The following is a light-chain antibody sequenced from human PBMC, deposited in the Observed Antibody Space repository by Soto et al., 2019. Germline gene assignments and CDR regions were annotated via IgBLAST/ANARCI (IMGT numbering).Light chain of an antibody. CDR2: DNN. CDR1: SSNIGNNY. J-gene: IGLJ1*01. Sequence: QSVLTQPPSVSAAPGQTVTISCSGSSSNIGNNYVSWYQQLPGTAPKLLIYDNNKRPSGIPDRFSGSKSGTSATLGITGLQTGDEADYYCGTWDSSLSAAVFGTGTKVTVL. V-gene: IGLV1-51*01. CDR3: GTWDSSLSAAV.